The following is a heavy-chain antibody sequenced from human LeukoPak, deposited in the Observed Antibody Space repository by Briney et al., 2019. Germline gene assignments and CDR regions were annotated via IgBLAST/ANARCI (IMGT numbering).Heavy chain of an antibody. CDR3: ARALAAAVIN. J-gene: IGHJ1*01. V-gene: IGHV4-34*01. CDR2: ITHRGSP. D-gene: IGHD6-13*01. Sequence: SETLSLTCGVYGGSFGGHFYSWIRQSPGQGLEWIGEITHRGSPNYNPSLKSRVAMSVDTSKNHFSLNLTSVTAADTGVYYCARALAAAVINWGQGTLVTVSS. CDR1: GGSFGGHF.